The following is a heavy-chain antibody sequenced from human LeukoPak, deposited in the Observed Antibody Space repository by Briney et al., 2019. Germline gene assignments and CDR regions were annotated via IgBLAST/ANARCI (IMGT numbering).Heavy chain of an antibody. CDR1: GHSLSELS. D-gene: IGHD3-3*01. CDR3: TTRSGDFWSGFVN. V-gene: IGHV1-24*01. CDR2: FDPEEAKM. J-gene: IGHJ4*02. Sequence: VASVTVSCKVSGHSLSELSIQWVRQAPGKGLECMGGFDPEEAKMVYAQNFQGRVTMTEDTSTQTAYMELSGLTSDDTAVYYCTTRSGDFWSGFVNWGQGTLVTVSS.